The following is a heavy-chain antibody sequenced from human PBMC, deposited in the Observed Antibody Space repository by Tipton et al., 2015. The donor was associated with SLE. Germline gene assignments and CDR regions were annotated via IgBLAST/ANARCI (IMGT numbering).Heavy chain of an antibody. V-gene: IGHV3-48*03. J-gene: IGHJ6*02. CDR3: ARDSRTMVENRGMDV. D-gene: IGHD4/OR15-4a*01. Sequence: SLRLSCAASGFTFSSYAMNWVRQAPGKGLEWVSYISTSGRTIYYADSVKGRFTISRDSAKNSMFLQMNSLRADDTAVYYCARDSRTMVENRGMDVWGQGTTVTVSS. CDR2: ISTSGRTI. CDR1: GFTFSSYA.